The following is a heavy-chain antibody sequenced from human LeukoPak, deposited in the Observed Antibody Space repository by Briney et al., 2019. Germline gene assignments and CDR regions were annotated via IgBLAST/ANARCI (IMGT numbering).Heavy chain of an antibody. Sequence: SETLSLTCAVYGGSFSGYYWSWIRQPPGKGLEWIGEINHSGSTNYNPSLKSRVTISVDTSKNQFSLKLSSVTAADTAVYYCARHLHCSSTSCYYPYCSGGSCYRGSENYFDYWGQGTLVTVSS. CDR1: GGSFSGYY. V-gene: IGHV4-34*01. CDR3: ARHLHCSSTSCYYPYCSGGSCYRGSENYFDY. D-gene: IGHD2-15*01. CDR2: INHSGST. J-gene: IGHJ4*02.